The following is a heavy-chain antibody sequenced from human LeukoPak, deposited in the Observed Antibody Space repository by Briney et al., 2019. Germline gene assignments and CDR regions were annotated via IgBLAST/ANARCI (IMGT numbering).Heavy chain of an antibody. CDR2: ISGSGGST. CDR1: GFTFSSYA. D-gene: IGHD2-2*01. J-gene: IGHJ6*02. CDR3: AKDTKDDPPNYYYGMDV. Sequence: PGGSLRLSCAASGFTFSSYAMSWVRQAPGKGLEWVSAISGSGGSTYYADSVKGRFTISRDNSKNTLYLQMNSLRAEDTAVYYCAKDTKDDPPNYYYGMDVWGQGTTVTVSS. V-gene: IGHV3-23*01.